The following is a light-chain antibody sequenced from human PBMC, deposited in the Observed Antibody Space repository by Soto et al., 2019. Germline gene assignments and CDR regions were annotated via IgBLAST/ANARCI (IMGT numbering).Light chain of an antibody. Sequence: DIQMTQSPSSLSASVGDRVTITCRASQSIGTSLNWYQQKPGTAPRLLIYAASSLQGGVPSRFSGSGSGTDFTLTIISLQPEDFATFFCQQSHSTPRTFGGGTKVEIK. CDR1: QSIGTS. CDR2: AAS. J-gene: IGKJ4*01. V-gene: IGKV1-39*01. CDR3: QQSHSTPRT.